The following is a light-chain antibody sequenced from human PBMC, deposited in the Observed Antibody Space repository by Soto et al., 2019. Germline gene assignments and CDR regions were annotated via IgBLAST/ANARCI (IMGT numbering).Light chain of an antibody. Sequence: QPDLTQPASVSGSPGQSITISCTRTSSDVGGYNYVSWYQQHPGKVPKMMIYDLNNRPSGVSNRFSGSKSGNTASLTISGLQAEDEADYYCCSYTSSNTFVFGTGTKVTVL. J-gene: IGLJ1*01. CDR3: CSYTSSNTFV. CDR1: SSDVGGYNY. CDR2: DLN. V-gene: IGLV2-14*01.